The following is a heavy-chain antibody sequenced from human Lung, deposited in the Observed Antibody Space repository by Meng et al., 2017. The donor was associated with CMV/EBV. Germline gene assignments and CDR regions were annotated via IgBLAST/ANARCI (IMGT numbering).Heavy chain of an antibody. CDR3: ARAMTLALAGVPSEFDP. V-gene: IGHV3-66*02. D-gene: IGHD6-13*01. J-gene: IGHJ5*02. Sequence: GESLKISCAASGFTVSSNYMSWVRQAPGKGLEWVSVIYSGGSTYYADSVKGRFTISRDNSKNTLYLQMNSLRAEDTAVYYCARAMTLALAGVPSEFDPWGQRXLVTVSS. CDR2: IYSGGST. CDR1: GFTVSSNY.